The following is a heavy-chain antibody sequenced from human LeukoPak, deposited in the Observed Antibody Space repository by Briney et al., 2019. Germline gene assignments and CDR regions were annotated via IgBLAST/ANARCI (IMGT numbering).Heavy chain of an antibody. D-gene: IGHD1-26*01. CDR2: ISYDGSNT. Sequence: GGSLRLSCAASGFTFRKYGMHWVRQAPGKGLEWVAIISYDGSNTYYADSVKGRFTISRDNSKNTLYLQMNSLRAEDTAMYYCASLRYSASYYADYWGQGTLVTVSS. CDR1: GFTFRKYG. J-gene: IGHJ4*02. V-gene: IGHV3-30*03. CDR3: ASLRYSASYYADY.